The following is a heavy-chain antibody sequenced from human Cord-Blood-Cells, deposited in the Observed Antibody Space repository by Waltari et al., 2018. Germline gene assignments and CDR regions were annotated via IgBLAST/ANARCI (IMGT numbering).Heavy chain of an antibody. Sequence: QVQLQQWGAGLLKPSETLSLTCAVYGGSFSGYYWSWIRQPPGKGLEWIGEINNSGSTNYNPSLKSRVTISVDTSKNQFSLKLSSVTAADTAVYYCARGGRYCSSTSCQNNWFDPWGQGTLVTVSS. CDR3: ARGGRYCSSTSCQNNWFDP. CDR2: INNSGST. D-gene: IGHD2-2*01. J-gene: IGHJ5*02. V-gene: IGHV4-34*01. CDR1: GGSFSGYY.